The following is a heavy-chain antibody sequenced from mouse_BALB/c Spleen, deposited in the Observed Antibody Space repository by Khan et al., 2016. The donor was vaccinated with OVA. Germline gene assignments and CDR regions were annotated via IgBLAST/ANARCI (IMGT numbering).Heavy chain of an antibody. Sequence: EVELVESGGDSVKPGGSLKLSCAVSGFTFSTYAMSWVRQTPEKRLEWVASISSGGSTYYPDSVKVRFTISRDNARNIVYLQMTRLRSEDMAMYYCAREAYRYDEYYFDYWGQGTTLTVSS. CDR2: ISSGGST. CDR3: AREAYRYDEYYFDY. V-gene: IGHV5-6-5*01. D-gene: IGHD2-14*01. J-gene: IGHJ2*01. CDR1: GFTFSTYA.